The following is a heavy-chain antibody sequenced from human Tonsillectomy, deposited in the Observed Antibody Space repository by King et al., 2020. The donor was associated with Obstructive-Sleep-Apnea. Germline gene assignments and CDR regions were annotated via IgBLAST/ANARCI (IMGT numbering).Heavy chain of an antibody. CDR1: GFTFSSYA. Sequence: VQLVESGGGVVQPGRSLRLSCAASGFTFSSYAMHWVRQAPGKGLEWVAVISYDGSNKYYADSVKGRFTISRDNSKNTLYLQMNSLRAEDTAVYYCARDERYFDWLFNYWGQGTLVTVSS. CDR3: ARDERYFDWLFNY. V-gene: IGHV3-30-3*01. D-gene: IGHD3-9*01. J-gene: IGHJ4*02. CDR2: ISYDGSNK.